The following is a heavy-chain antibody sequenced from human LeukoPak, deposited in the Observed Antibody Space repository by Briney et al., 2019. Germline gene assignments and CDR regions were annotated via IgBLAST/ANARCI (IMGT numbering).Heavy chain of an antibody. CDR1: GYTFTGYY. D-gene: IGHD2-2*02. J-gene: IGHJ4*02. CDR2: INPNSGGT. Sequence: GASVKVSCKASGYTFTGYYMHWVRQAPGQGLEWMGWINPNSGGTNYAQKFQGRVTMTRDTSISTAYMELSRLRSDDTAVYYCARTLYCSSTSCYNGRFDYWGQGTLVTVSS. V-gene: IGHV1-2*02. CDR3: ARTLYCSSTSCYNGRFDY.